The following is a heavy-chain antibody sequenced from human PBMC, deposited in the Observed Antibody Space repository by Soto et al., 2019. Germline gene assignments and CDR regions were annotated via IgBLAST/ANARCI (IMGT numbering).Heavy chain of an antibody. CDR3: VRGGGNDPFEY. J-gene: IGHJ4*02. Sequence: QLRLQGSGSGVVETSESLSLTCTVFGASITYGGYSWSWIRQSPGRGLEWIGHITHLENTYFNPSFKSRLSMSIDRAKNQFSLKLTSMTAADKGRYFCVRGGGNDPFEYWGQGILVTVSS. CDR2: ITHLENT. D-gene: IGHD5-12*01. CDR1: GASITYGGYS. V-gene: IGHV4-30-2*06.